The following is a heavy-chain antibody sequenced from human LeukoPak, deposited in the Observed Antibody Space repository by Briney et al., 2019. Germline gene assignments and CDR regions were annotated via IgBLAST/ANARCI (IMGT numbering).Heavy chain of an antibody. CDR1: GGSISNYY. CDR2: IYYSGST. CDR3: ATVEGYCTSTSCYRAYFQH. V-gene: IGHV4-59*01. J-gene: IGHJ1*01. D-gene: IGHD2-2*02. Sequence: SETLSLTCTVSGGSISNYYWNWIRQPPGKGLEWIGYIYYSGSTNYNPSLKSRVTISVDTSQNQFSLKLSSVTAADTAVYYCATVEGYCTSTSCYRAYFQHWGQGTLVTVSS.